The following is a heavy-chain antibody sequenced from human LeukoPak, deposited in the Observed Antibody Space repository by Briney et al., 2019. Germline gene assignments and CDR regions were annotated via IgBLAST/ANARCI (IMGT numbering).Heavy chain of an antibody. Sequence: PGGSLRLSCAASGFTFSHYWMHWVRQAPGKGLVWVSRISDDGSDTNYADFVKGRFTISRDNSKNTLYLQMNSLRAEDTAVYYCAKDVYYQLPPCEYFQHWGQGTLVTVSS. CDR1: GFTFSHYW. CDR3: AKDVYYQLPPCEYFQH. J-gene: IGHJ1*01. D-gene: IGHD2-2*01. V-gene: IGHV3-74*01. CDR2: ISDDGSDT.